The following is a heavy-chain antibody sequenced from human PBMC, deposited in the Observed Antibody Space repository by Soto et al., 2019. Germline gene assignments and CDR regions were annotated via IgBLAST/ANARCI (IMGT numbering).Heavy chain of an antibody. CDR3: ARDRTCYFDY. J-gene: IGHJ4*02. CDR1: AGSISSGGYY. V-gene: IGHV4-31*03. CDR2: IYYSGST. Sequence: SETLSLTGTVSAGSISSGGYYWSWSRQHPGKGLEWIGYIYYSGSTYYNPSLNSRVTISGDTAKHQVSLKLSSLTAADTAVYYCARDRTCYFDYWGQGTLGTPSS. D-gene: IGHD1-1*01.